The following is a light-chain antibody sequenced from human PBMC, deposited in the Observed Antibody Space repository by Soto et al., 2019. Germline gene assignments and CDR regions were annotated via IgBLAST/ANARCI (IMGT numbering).Light chain of an antibody. CDR2: DAS. V-gene: IGKV1-5*01. J-gene: IGKJ1*01. Sequence: TQLTQSPSSLSASVGDRVTITCRASQSISSWLAWYQQKPGKAPKLLIYDASSLESGVPSRFSGSGSGTEFTLTISSLQPDDFATYYCQQYNSYSEAFGQGTKVDI. CDR3: QQYNSYSEA. CDR1: QSISSW.